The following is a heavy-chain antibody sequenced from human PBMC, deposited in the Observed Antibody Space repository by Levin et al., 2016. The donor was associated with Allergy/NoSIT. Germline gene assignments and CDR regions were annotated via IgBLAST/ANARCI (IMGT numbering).Heavy chain of an antibody. D-gene: IGHD3-16*01. CDR1: GGSISTYY. J-gene: IGHJ5*02. CDR2: IYYSGST. Sequence: SETLSLTCSVSGGSISTYYWSWIRQPPGKGLEWIGYIYYSGSTTYNPSLRGRVRISVDTSKNQFSLKLDSVTGADTAIYYCARGLRNSGGPVKSFDPWGQGTLVTVSS. V-gene: IGHV4-59*01. CDR3: ARGLRNSGGPVKSFDP.